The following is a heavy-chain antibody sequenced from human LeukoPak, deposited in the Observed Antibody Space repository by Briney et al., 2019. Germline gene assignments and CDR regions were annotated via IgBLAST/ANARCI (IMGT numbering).Heavy chain of an antibody. V-gene: IGHV3-74*01. D-gene: IGHD6-13*01. CDR1: GFTCSSCW. CDR2: ISSDGSST. Sequence: GGSLRLSCAASGFTCSSCWMHWVRQAPGKGLVWVSRISSDGSSTTYADSVKGRFTISRDNAKNTLYLQMNSLRAEDTAVYYCGRGGKVEQLVLARWGQGSLVTVSS. J-gene: IGHJ4*02. CDR3: GRGGKVEQLVLAR.